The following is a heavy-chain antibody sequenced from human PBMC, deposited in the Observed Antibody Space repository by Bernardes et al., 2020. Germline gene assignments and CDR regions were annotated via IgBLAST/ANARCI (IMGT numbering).Heavy chain of an antibody. CDR1: GYTFTGYY. V-gene: IGHV1-2*06. Sequence: ASVKVSCKASGYTFTGYYMHWVRQAPGQGLEWMGRINPNSGGTNYAQKFQGRVTMTRDTSISTAYIELSRLRSDDTAVYYCARGVPYGSGWYNWFDPWGQGTLVTVSS. CDR2: INPNSGGT. D-gene: IGHD6-19*01. J-gene: IGHJ5*02. CDR3: ARGVPYGSGWYNWFDP.